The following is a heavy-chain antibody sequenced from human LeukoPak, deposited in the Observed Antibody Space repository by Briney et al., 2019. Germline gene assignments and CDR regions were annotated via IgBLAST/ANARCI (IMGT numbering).Heavy chain of an antibody. J-gene: IGHJ5*02. CDR1: GGSISSSSYY. Sequence: SETLSLTCTVSGGSISSSSYYWGWIRQPPGKGLERIGSIYYSGSTYYNPSLKSRVTISVDTSNNQFSLKLSSVTAADTAVYYCARLRGSIVGPTLNWFYPWGQGTLVTVSS. CDR3: ARLRGSIVGPTLNWFYP. D-gene: IGHD1-26*01. CDR2: IYYSGST. V-gene: IGHV4-39*01.